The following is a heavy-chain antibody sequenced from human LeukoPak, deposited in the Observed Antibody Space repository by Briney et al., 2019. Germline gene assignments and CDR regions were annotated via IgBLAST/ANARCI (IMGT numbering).Heavy chain of an antibody. Sequence: SETLSLTCTVSGGSISSGDYYWSWIRQPPGKGLGWIGYIYYSGSTYYNPSLKSRVTISVDTSKNQFSLKLSSVTAADTAVYYCARVASSSSDDAFDIWGQGTMVTVSS. CDR3: ARVASSSSDDAFDI. D-gene: IGHD6-6*01. CDR2: IYYSGST. CDR1: GGSISSGDYY. V-gene: IGHV4-30-4*08. J-gene: IGHJ3*02.